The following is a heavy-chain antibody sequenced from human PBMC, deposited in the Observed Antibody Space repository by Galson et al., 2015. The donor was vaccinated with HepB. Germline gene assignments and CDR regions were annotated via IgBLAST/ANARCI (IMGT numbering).Heavy chain of an antibody. Sequence: SLRLSCAASGFTFGDYAMSWVRQAPGKGLEWVGFIRSKAYGGTTEYAASVKGRFTISRDDSKSIAYLQMNSLKTEDTAVYYCTNAQEWIQLWSHESNQFDYWGQGTLVTVSS. V-gene: IGHV3-49*04. J-gene: IGHJ4*02. CDR2: IRSKAYGGTT. CDR1: GFTFGDYA. CDR3: TNAQEWIQLWSHESNQFDY. D-gene: IGHD5-18*01.